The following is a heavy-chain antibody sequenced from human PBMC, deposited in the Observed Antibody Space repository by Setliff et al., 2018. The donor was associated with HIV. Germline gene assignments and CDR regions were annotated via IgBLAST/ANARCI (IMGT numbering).Heavy chain of an antibody. J-gene: IGHJ3*02. D-gene: IGHD4-17*01. V-gene: IGHV3-74*01. CDR3: AREDVTTSGLDI. Sequence: GGSLRLSCAASGFTFSSYWTHWVRQAPGKGLVWVSNINSDGSTTAYADPVKGRVTVSRDNAKSTVYLQMNSLRVEDTAVYYCAREDVTTSGLDIWGQGTMVTVSS. CDR2: INSDGSTT. CDR1: GFTFSSYW.